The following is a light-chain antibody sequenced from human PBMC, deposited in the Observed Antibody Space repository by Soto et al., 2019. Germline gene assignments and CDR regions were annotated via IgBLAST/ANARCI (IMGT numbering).Light chain of an antibody. CDR3: QQYFSTPWT. Sequence: DIVMTQSPHSLAVSLGERATINCKSSQTLLYSSNNLYYLAWYQQTPGQSHKVLIRWAYSRESGGPDRFSGSGSGTYFSLTISSLQAEDVAVYDCQQYFSTPWTFGQGTKVEIK. J-gene: IGKJ1*01. CDR2: WAY. CDR1: QTLLYSSNNLYY. V-gene: IGKV4-1*01.